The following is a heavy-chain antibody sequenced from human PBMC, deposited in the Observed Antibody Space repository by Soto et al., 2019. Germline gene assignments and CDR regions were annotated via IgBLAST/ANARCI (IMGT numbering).Heavy chain of an antibody. D-gene: IGHD3-16*02. CDR3: AKPLIVGYKVFDY. CDR2: ISNDGSLQ. V-gene: IGHV3-30*18. J-gene: IGHJ4*02. CDR1: GFTFSRFG. Sequence: GGSLRLSCAASGFTFSRFGMSWVRQAPGKGLEWVAVISNDGSLQDYADSVKGRFTISRDNSKNTLYLQMNSLRVEDTAVYYCAKPLIVGYKVFDYWGQGTVVTVSS.